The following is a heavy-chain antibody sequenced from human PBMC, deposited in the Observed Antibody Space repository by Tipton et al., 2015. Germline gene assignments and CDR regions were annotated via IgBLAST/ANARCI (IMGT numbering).Heavy chain of an antibody. Sequence: VQLVQSGGGLIQPGGSLRLSCAASGFTVSSDYMSWVRQAPGKGLEWVSVIYSGGTTSYADSVKGRFTISRDNSENTLYLQMNSLRAEDTAVYYCAIDSPGRYPFDFWGQGTLVTVSS. CDR1: GFTVSSDY. J-gene: IGHJ4*02. CDR3: AIDSPGRYPFDF. CDR2: IYSGGTT. D-gene: IGHD3-10*01. V-gene: IGHV3-53*01.